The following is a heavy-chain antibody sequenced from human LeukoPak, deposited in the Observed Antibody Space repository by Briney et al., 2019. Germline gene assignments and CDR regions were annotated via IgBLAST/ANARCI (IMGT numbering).Heavy chain of an antibody. D-gene: IGHD5-24*01. Sequence: SETLSLTCTVSGGSISSYYWSWIRQPPGKGLEWIGYIYYSGSTNYNPSLKSRVTISVDTSKNQFSLKLSSVTAADTAVYYCARGRDGYNYYWGQGTLVTVSS. CDR2: IYYSGST. V-gene: IGHV4-59*01. CDR3: ARGRDGYNYY. CDR1: GGSISSYY. J-gene: IGHJ4*02.